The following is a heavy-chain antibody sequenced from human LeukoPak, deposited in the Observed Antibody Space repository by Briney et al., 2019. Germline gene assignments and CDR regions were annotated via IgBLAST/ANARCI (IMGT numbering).Heavy chain of an antibody. J-gene: IGHJ2*01. CDR1: GFPFTSYA. V-gene: IGHV3-23*01. CDR2: ISAGGENT. CDR3: AKQRAMRTGVGRYFDL. Sequence: GGSLRPSCAASGFPFTSYAMSWIRQAPGKGLEWVAAISAGGENTYYADSVKGRFTISRDNSKNTLYLQMNSLRAEDTATYYCAKQRAMRTGVGRYFDLWGRGTLVTVSS. D-gene: IGHD3-10*01.